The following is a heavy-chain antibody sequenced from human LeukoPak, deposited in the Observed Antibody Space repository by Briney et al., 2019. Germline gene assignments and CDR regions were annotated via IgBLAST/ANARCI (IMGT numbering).Heavy chain of an antibody. Sequence: GASVKVSCXASGGTFSSYAISWVRQAPGQGLEWMGGIIPIFGTANYAQKFQGRVTITTDESTSTAYMELSSLRSEDTAVYYCARDPEPQLWLHYWGQGTLVTVSS. CDR3: ARDPEPQLWLHY. V-gene: IGHV1-69*05. D-gene: IGHD5-18*01. J-gene: IGHJ4*02. CDR2: IIPIFGTA. CDR1: GGTFSSYA.